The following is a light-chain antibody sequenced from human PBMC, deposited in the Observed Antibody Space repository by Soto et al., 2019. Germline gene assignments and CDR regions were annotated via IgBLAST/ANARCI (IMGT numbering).Light chain of an antibody. CDR3: NAYTSTSARV. CDR1: SSAVGAYNY. J-gene: IGLJ3*02. CDR2: EVS. V-gene: IGLV2-14*01. Sequence: QSALTQPASVSGSPGQSITISCTGTSSAVGAYNYVSWYQQHPGKAPKLMIYEVSNRPSGVSNRFSGSKSGNTASLTISGLQAEDEADYYCNAYTSTSARVFGGGTKVTVL.